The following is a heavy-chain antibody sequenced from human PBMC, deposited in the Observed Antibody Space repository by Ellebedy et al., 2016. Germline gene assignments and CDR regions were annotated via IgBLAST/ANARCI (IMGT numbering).Heavy chain of an antibody. D-gene: IGHD1-1*01. CDR1: GGTFSSYA. CDR3: ARVGTGPYYYYGMDV. CDR2: IIPIFGTA. Sequence: SVKVSCXASGGTFSSYAISWVRQAPGQGLEWMGGIIPIFGTANYAQKFQGRVTITADESTSTAYMELSSLRSEDTAVYYCARVGTGPYYYYGMDVWGQGTTVTVPS. J-gene: IGHJ6*02. V-gene: IGHV1-69*13.